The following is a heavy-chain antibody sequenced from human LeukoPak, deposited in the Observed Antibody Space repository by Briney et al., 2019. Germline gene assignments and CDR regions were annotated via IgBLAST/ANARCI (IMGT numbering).Heavy chain of an antibody. V-gene: IGHV3-23*01. D-gene: IGHD3-10*01. CDR3: AKSKGPVLLWFGEDEYYFDY. CDR1: GFTFSSYA. Sequence: GGSLRLSCAASGFTFSSYAMSWVRQAPGKGLEWVSVISGSGGSTYYADSVKGRFTISRDNSKNTLYLQMNSLRAEDTAVYYCAKSKGPVLLWFGEDEYYFDYWGQGTLVTVSS. J-gene: IGHJ4*02. CDR2: ISGSGGST.